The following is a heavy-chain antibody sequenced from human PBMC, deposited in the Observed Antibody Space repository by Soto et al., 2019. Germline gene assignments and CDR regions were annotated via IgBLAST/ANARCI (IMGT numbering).Heavy chain of an antibody. CDR3: ARMVGGYSYGYFFDY. Sequence: QVTLKESGPVLVKPTETLTLTCTVSGFSLSNARMGVSWIRQPPGKALEWLAHIFSNDEKSYSTSLKSRITISKDTSKSQVVLTMTNMDPVDTATYYCARMVGGYSYGYFFDYWGQGTLVTVSS. CDR2: IFSNDEK. CDR1: GFSLSNARMG. D-gene: IGHD5-18*01. V-gene: IGHV2-26*01. J-gene: IGHJ4*02.